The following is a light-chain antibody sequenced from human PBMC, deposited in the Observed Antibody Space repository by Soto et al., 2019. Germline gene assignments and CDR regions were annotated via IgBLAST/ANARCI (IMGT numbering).Light chain of an antibody. V-gene: IGLV2-14*01. CDR2: DVR. CDR3: SSYTTISTYV. Sequence: QSALTQPASVSGSPGQSITISCTGTSRDVGGYNYVSWYQQHPGKAPKLMIYDVRNRPSGVSNRFSGSKSVNTASLTISGLQAEDEADYYCSSYTTISTYVFGTGTTLTVL. J-gene: IGLJ1*01. CDR1: SRDVGGYNY.